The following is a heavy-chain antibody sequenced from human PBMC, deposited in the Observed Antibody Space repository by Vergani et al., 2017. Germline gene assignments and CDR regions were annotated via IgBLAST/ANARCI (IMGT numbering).Heavy chain of an antibody. CDR2: ISSGGGTF. V-gene: IGHV3-11*04. D-gene: IGHD4-17*01. J-gene: IGHJ6*02. CDR3: AATVTTKAAYSYYSMDV. CDR1: GFTFSDYY. Sequence: QVQLVASGGGLVRPGGSLRLSCAASGFTFSDYYMNWIRQAPGKGLEWVSYISSGGGTFYYTDSVKGRFTISRDNAKNSLFLQMNSLRAEDTAVYYCAATVTTKAAYSYYSMDVWGQGTTVTVSS.